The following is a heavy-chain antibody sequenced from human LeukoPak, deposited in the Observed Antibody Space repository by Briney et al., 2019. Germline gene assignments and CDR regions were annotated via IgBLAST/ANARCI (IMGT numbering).Heavy chain of an antibody. V-gene: IGHV3-7*01. CDR1: GFTFSDHW. D-gene: IGHD3-22*01. CDR3: AKDPSEGGYYDY. J-gene: IGHJ4*02. Sequence: GGSLRLSCAASGFTFSDHWMSWVRQAPGKGLEWVANINEDGSDKYYVDSVKGRFTISRDNSKNTLYLQMNSLRAEDTAVYYCAKDPSEGGYYDYWGQGTLVTVSS. CDR2: INEDGSDK.